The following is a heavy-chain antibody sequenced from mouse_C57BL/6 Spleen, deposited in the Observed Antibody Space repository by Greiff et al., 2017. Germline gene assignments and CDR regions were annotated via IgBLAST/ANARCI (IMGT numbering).Heavy chain of an antibody. V-gene: IGHV1-53*01. J-gene: IGHJ1*03. Sequence: QVQLQQPGTELVKPGASVKLSCKASGYTFTSYWMHWVKQRPGQGLEWIGNINPSNGGPNYNEKFKSKATLTVDKSSSTAYMQLSSLTSEDSAVYYCARNYYGNYGWYFDVWGTGTTVTVSS. CDR2: INPSNGGP. CDR1: GYTFTSYW. D-gene: IGHD2-1*01. CDR3: ARNYYGNYGWYFDV.